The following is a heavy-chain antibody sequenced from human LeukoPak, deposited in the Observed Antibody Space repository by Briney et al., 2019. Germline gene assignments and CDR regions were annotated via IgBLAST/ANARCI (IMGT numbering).Heavy chain of an antibody. D-gene: IGHD6-13*01. Sequence: SETLSLTCTVSGGSISRYYWRWIRQPPGKGLVWIGDLYYSGRTNYSPSLKSRVTISVDTSKNQFSLKLSSVTAADTAVYYCAREFPIAAAGAYYYYYYMDVWGKGTTVTVSS. CDR2: LYYSGRT. CDR3: AREFPIAAAGAYYYYYYMDV. CDR1: GGSISRYY. V-gene: IGHV4-59*12. J-gene: IGHJ6*03.